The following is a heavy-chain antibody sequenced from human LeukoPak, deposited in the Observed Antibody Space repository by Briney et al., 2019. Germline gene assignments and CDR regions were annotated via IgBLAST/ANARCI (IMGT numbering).Heavy chain of an antibody. CDR2: INSDGSAT. CDR1: GFSFTNYW. J-gene: IGHJ4*02. Sequence: GGSLRLSCAASGFSFTNYWMHWVRQAPGKGLVWVSHINSDGSATRYADSVKGRFTISRDNAMNTLYLQMNSLRGEDTAVYYCVRVYETNGYLYWGQGSLVTVSS. V-gene: IGHV3-74*01. D-gene: IGHD3-22*01. CDR3: VRVYETNGYLY.